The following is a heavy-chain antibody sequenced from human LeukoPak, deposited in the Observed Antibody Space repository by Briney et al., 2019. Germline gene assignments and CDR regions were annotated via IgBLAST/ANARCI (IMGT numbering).Heavy chain of an antibody. CDR2: INHSGST. D-gene: IGHD3-10*01. V-gene: IGHV4-34*01. Sequence: SETLSLTCAVYGGSFSGYYWSWIRQPPGKGLEWIGEINHSGSTNYNPSLKSRVTISVDTSKNQFSLKLSSVTAADTAVYYCARGRPYHYGSGSPTLNWFDPWGQGTLVTVSS. CDR1: GGSFSGYY. J-gene: IGHJ5*02. CDR3: ARGRPYHYGSGSPTLNWFDP.